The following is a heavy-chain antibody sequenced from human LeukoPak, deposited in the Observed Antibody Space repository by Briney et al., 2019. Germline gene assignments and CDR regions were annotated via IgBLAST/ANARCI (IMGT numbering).Heavy chain of an antibody. CDR1: GFTFSDNW. J-gene: IGHJ5*02. V-gene: IGHV3-74*01. CDR3: ARGSDRVAVAGLNWFDP. D-gene: IGHD6-19*01. CDR2: INSDGSST. Sequence: PGGSLRLSCAASGFTFSDNWMHWVRQAPGKGLVWVSRINSDGSSTRYADSVKGRFTISRDNAKNTLYLQMNSLRAEDTAVYYCARGSDRVAVAGLNWFDPWGQGTLVTVSS.